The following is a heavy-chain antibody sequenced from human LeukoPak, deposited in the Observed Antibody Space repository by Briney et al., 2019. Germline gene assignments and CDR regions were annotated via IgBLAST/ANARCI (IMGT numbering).Heavy chain of an antibody. CDR1: GYTFTSYG. V-gene: IGHV1-18*01. CDR3: ARDFSGGYSGYDSDY. D-gene: IGHD5-12*01. Sequence: ASVKVSCKASGYTFTSYGISWVRQAPGQGLEWMGWISAYNGNTNYAQKLQGRVTMTTDTSTSTAYMELRSLRSDDTAVYYCARDFSGGYSGYDSDYWGQGTLVTVSS. J-gene: IGHJ4*02. CDR2: ISAYNGNT.